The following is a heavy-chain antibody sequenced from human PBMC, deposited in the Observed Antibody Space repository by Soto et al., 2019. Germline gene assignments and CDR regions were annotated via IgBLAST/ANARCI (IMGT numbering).Heavy chain of an antibody. D-gene: IGHD4-4*01. CDR1: GGTFSSYT. V-gene: IGHV1-69*02. Sequence: QVQLVHSGAEVKKPGSSVKVSCKASGGTFSSYTISWVRQAPGQGLEWMGRIIPILGIANYAQKFQGRVTITADKSTSTAYMELSSLRSEDTAVYYCARSFHYSNWFDPWGQGTLVTVSS. J-gene: IGHJ5*02. CDR3: ARSFHYSNWFDP. CDR2: IIPILGIA.